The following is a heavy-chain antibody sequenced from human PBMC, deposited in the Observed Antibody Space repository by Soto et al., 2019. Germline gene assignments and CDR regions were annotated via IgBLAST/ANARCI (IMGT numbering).Heavy chain of an antibody. D-gene: IGHD3-3*01. CDR3: ARDRAETYYDFWSGYYDY. J-gene: IGHJ4*02. CDR2: INPSGGST. V-gene: IGHV1-46*01. Sequence: PAEVCCEASGYTFTISYIHWLRQTTGQGLEWMGIINPSGGSTSYAQKFQGRVTMTRDTSTSAVYMELSSLRSEDTAVYYCARDRAETYYDFWSGYYDYWGQGTLVTVSS. CDR1: GYTFTISY.